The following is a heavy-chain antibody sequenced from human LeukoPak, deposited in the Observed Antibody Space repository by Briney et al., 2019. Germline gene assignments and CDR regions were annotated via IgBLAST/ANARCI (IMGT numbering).Heavy chain of an antibody. D-gene: IGHD6-13*01. CDR2: VYYSGST. Sequence: SETLSLTCAVYGGSSSGYYWSWIRQPPGKGLEWIGYVYYSGSTNYNPSLKSRVTISVDTSKSQFSLKLNSVTAADTAVHFCARRDSSSSWYFDLWGRGTLVTVSS. CDR1: GGSSSGYY. CDR3: ARRDSSSSWYFDL. J-gene: IGHJ2*01. V-gene: IGHV4-59*08.